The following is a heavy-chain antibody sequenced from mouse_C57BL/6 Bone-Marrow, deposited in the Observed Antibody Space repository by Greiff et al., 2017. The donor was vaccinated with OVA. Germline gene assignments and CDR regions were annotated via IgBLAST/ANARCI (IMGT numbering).Heavy chain of an antibody. CDR2: IYPGGGYT. D-gene: IGHD1-1*01. V-gene: IGHV1-63*01. CDR3: ARYAVAFDY. J-gene: IGHJ2*01. CDR1: GYTFTNYW. Sequence: QVQLQQSGAELVRPGTSVKMSCKASGYTFTNYWIGWAKQRPGHGLEWIGDIYPGGGYTNYNEKFKGKATLTADKSSSTAYMQLSSLTSEDSAVYYCARYAVAFDYWGQGTTLTVSS.